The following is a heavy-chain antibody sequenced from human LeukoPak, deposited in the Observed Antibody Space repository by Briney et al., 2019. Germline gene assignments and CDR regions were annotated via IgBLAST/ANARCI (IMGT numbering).Heavy chain of an antibody. J-gene: IGHJ4*02. CDR3: ARLGQGLWFEESLFDY. CDR2: IYYSGST. CDR1: GGSISSSSYY. Sequence: SETLSLTCTVSGGSISSSSYYWGWIRQPPGKGLEWIGSIYYSGSTYYNPSLKSRVTISVDTSKNQFSLKLSSVTATDTAVYYCARLGQGLWFEESLFDYWGQGTLVTVSS. D-gene: IGHD3-10*01. V-gene: IGHV4-39*07.